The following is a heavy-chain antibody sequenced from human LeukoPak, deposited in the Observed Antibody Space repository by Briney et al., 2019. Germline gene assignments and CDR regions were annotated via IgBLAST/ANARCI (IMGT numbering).Heavy chain of an antibody. CDR3: ARVPESGGGV. Sequence: SVKVSCKASGGTFSSYAISWVRQAPGQRLEWMGRIIPIFGIANYAQKFQGRVTITADKSTSTAYMELSSLRSEDTAVYYCARVPESGGGVWGQGTMVTVSS. D-gene: IGHD1-26*01. V-gene: IGHV1-69*04. CDR2: IIPIFGIA. CDR1: GGTFSSYA. J-gene: IGHJ3*01.